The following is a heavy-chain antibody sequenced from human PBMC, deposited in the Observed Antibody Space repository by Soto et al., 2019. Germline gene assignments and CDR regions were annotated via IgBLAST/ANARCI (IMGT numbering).Heavy chain of an antibody. D-gene: IGHD3-10*01. J-gene: IGHJ5*02. CDR3: ARELLWFGELLAGWFDP. Sequence: PSDTLSLTCTVSGFSISSYYWIWIRQPPGKGMEWIGYIYYSGSTNYNPSLKSRVTISVDTSKNQFSLKLSSVTAADTAVYYCARELLWFGELLAGWFDPWGQGTLVTVS. CDR1: GFSISSYY. V-gene: IGHV4-59*01. CDR2: IYYSGST.